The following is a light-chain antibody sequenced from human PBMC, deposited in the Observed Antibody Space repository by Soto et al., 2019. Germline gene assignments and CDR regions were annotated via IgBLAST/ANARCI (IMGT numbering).Light chain of an antibody. J-gene: IGLJ3*02. CDR1: SSDVGRYDY. CDR2: DVS. CDR3: CSYAGRYKV. Sequence: QSALTQPRSVSGSPGQSVTISCTGTSSDVGRYDYVSWYQQHPGKAPKLMIYDVSQRPSGVPDRFSASKSGNTASLTISGLQAEDEADYYCCSYAGRYKVFGGGTKLTVL. V-gene: IGLV2-11*01.